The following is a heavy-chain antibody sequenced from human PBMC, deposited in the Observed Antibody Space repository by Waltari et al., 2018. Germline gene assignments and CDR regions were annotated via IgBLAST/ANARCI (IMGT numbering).Heavy chain of an antibody. V-gene: IGHV4-39*02. Sequence: QLQLQESGPGLVKPSETLSLTCTVSGGSISSSSYYWGWIRQPPGKGLEWIGSIYYSGRTYYNPSLKSRVTISVDTSKNQFSLKLSSVTAADTAVYYCAREGGYSSSSGVDYWGQGTLVTVSS. CDR1: GGSISSSSYY. D-gene: IGHD6-6*01. CDR2: IYYSGRT. CDR3: AREGGYSSSSGVDY. J-gene: IGHJ4*02.